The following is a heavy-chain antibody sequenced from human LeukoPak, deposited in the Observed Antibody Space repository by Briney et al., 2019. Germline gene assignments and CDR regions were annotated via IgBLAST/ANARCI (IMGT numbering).Heavy chain of an antibody. CDR2: INANSGNT. V-gene: IGHV1-8*02. J-gene: IGHJ6*02. CDR1: GYTLTSYD. D-gene: IGHD1-26*01. CDR3: AREAIRTYSGSYYYYYGMDV. Sequence: ASVKVSCKASGYTLTSYDINWVRQATGQGLEWMGWINANSGNTGYAQKFQGRVTMTRYTSISTAYMELSSLRSEDTAVYYCAREAIRTYSGSYYYYYGMDVWGQGTTVTVSS.